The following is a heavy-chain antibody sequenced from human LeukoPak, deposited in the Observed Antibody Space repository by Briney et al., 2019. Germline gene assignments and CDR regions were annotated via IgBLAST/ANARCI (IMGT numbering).Heavy chain of an antibody. CDR1: GGTFSSYA. V-gene: IGHV1-69*13. CDR2: IIPISGTA. J-gene: IGHJ4*02. Sequence: ASVKVSCKASGGTFSSYAISWVRQAPGQGLEWMGGIIPISGTANYAQKFQGRVTITADESTSTAYMELSSLRSEDTAVYYCAREGRKHGRMITFGGVIVNPNFDYWGQGTLVTVSS. CDR3: AREGRKHGRMITFGGVIVNPNFDY. D-gene: IGHD3-16*02.